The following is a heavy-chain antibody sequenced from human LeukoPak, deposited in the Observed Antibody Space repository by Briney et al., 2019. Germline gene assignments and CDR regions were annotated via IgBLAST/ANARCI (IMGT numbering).Heavy chain of an antibody. D-gene: IGHD3-10*01. CDR1: GGSISSGDYF. V-gene: IGHV4-30-4*01. CDR3: ARDAGFYYGSGSSFDY. CDR2: IYYSGST. J-gene: IGHJ4*02. Sequence: PSETLSLTCTVSGGSISSGDYFWSWIRQPPGKGLEWIGYIYYSGSTYYNPSLKSRVTISVGTSKNQFSLKLSSVTAADTAVYYCARDAGFYYGSGSSFDYWGQGTLVTVSS.